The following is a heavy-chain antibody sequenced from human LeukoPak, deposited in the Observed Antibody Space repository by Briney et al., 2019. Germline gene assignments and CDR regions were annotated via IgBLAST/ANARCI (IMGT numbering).Heavy chain of an antibody. CDR1: GLTFSSYA. CDR3: ARDTVTDYYYYGMDV. V-gene: IGHV3-30-3*01. J-gene: IGHJ6*02. D-gene: IGHD4-17*01. CDR2: ISYDGSNK. Sequence: GGSLRLSCAASGLTFSSYAMHWVRQAPSKGLEWVAVISYDGSNKYYADSVKGRFTISRDNSKNTLYLQMNSLRAEDTAVYYCARDTVTDYYYYGMDVWGQGTTVTVSS.